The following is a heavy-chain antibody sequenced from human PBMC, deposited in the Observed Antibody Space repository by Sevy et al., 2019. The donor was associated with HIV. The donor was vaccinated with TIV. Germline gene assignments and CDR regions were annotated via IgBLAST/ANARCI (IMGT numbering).Heavy chain of an antibody. CDR2: ISSSSGTI. J-gene: IGHJ4*02. CDR3: AHETFGRFES. CDR1: GFTFSAYS. D-gene: IGHD3-16*01. V-gene: IGHV3-48*01. Sequence: GGSLRLSCAASGFTFSAYSMNWVRQAPGKGLEWVSYISSSSGTIYYADSVKGQFTISRDNAKSSLYLQMNSLRVEDTAVYYCAHETFGRFESWGQGTLVTVSS.